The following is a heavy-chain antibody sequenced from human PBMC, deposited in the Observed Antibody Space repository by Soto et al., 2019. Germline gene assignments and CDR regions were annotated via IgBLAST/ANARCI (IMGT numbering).Heavy chain of an antibody. CDR1: GFTVSSNY. J-gene: IGHJ6*02. V-gene: IGHV3-53*01. Sequence: GGSLRLSCAASGFTVSSNYMSWVRQAPGKGLEWVSVIYSGGSTYYADSVKGRFTIARDNSKNTLYLQMNSLGAEDTAVYYCARSLDYYDSSGYLHEYYYYGMDVWGQGTTVTVSS. CDR2: IYSGGST. CDR3: ARSLDYYDSSGYLHEYYYYGMDV. D-gene: IGHD3-22*01.